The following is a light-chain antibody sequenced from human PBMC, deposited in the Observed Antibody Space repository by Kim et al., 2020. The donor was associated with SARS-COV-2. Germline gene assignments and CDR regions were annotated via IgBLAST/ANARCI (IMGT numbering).Light chain of an antibody. CDR2: DVS. CDR3: SSYTSSSTLV. CDR1: SSDVGGYNY. V-gene: IGLV2-14*01. J-gene: IGLJ2*01. Sequence: QSALTQPASMSGSPGQSITISCTGTSSDVGGYNYVSWYQQHPGKAPKLMIYDVSKRPSGVSNRFSGSKSGYTASLTISGLQAEDEADYYCSSYTSSSTLVFGGGTKLTVL.